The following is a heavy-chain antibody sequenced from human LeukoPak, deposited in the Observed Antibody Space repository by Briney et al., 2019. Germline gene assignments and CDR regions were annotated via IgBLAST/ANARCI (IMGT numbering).Heavy chain of an antibody. CDR3: ARAPISQQWLVRGGFDY. J-gene: IGHJ4*02. CDR1: GFTFSSYA. D-gene: IGHD6-19*01. Sequence: GGSLRLSCAASGFTFSSYAMHWVRQAPGKGLEWVAVISYDGSNKYYADSVKGRFTISRDNSKNTLYLHMNSLRAEDTAVYYCARAPISQQWLVRGGFDYWGQGTLVTVSS. V-gene: IGHV3-30-3*01. CDR2: ISYDGSNK.